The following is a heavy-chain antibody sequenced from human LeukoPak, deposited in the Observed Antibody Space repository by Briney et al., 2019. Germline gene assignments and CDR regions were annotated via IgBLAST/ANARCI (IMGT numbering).Heavy chain of an antibody. Sequence: ASVNVSCMASGYTFPSYYMHWVGQAPGQGLEWMGMIYPRDGSTSYAQKFQGRVTVTRDTSTSTVHMELSGLRSEDTAVYYGARDQEAFDYWGQGTLVTVSS. CDR1: GYTFPSYY. V-gene: IGHV1-46*01. J-gene: IGHJ4*02. CDR2: IYPRDGST. CDR3: ARDQEAFDY.